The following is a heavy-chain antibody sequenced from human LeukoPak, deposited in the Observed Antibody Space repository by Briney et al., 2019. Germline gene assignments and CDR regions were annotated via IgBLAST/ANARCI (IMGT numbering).Heavy chain of an antibody. Sequence: SGGSLRLSCAASGFTLSSYSMNWVPQAPGEGLEWVSYISSSSSNIYYADSVKGRFTISRDNAKNSLYLQMNSLRDEDTAVYYCARVVQQLANYFDYWGQGTLVTVSS. CDR1: GFTLSSYS. CDR2: ISSSSSNI. CDR3: ARVVQQLANYFDY. D-gene: IGHD6-13*01. J-gene: IGHJ4*02. V-gene: IGHV3-48*02.